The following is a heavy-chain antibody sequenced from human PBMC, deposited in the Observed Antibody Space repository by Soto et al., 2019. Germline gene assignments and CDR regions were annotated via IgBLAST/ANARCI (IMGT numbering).Heavy chain of an antibody. Sequence: EVQLVESGGGSVQPGGSLRLSCAASGLTFSNYWMTWVRQAPGKGLEWVANIKPDGSEKYYVDSVKGRFTISRDDAENSLYLQMNSLRAEDTAVYYCARDLRTLTYWGQGTLVTVSS. CDR1: GLTFSNYW. V-gene: IGHV3-7*01. CDR2: IKPDGSEK. J-gene: IGHJ4*02. CDR3: ARDLRTLTY.